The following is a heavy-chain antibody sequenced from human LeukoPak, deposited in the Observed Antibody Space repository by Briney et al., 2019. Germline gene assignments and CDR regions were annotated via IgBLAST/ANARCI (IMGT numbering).Heavy chain of an antibody. D-gene: IGHD6-19*01. CDR3: ARDGPVAGVELDQ. J-gene: IGHJ4*02. CDR2: ISFNGGST. CDR1: GXTFSSYA. Sequence: GGSLRLSCAASGXTFSSYAMHWVRQAPGKGLEYVSGISFNGGSTYHANSVKGRFTISRDNSKNTLYLQMGSLRAEDMAVYYCARDGPVAGVELDQWGQGTLVTVSS. V-gene: IGHV3-64*01.